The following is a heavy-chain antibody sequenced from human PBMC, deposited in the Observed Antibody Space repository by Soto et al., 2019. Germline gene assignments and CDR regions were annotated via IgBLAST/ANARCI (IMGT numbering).Heavy chain of an antibody. CDR3: TTARPRTIFGVVITGDYYNYYGMDV. CDR1: GFTFSNAW. Sequence: GGSLRLSCAASGFTFSNAWMSWVRQAPGKGLEWVGRIKSKTDGGTTDYAAPVKGRFTISRDDSKNTLYLQMNSLKTEDTAVYYCTTARPRTIFGVVITGDYYNYYGMDVWGQGTTVTVSS. CDR2: IKSKTDGGTT. D-gene: IGHD3-3*01. V-gene: IGHV3-15*01. J-gene: IGHJ6*02.